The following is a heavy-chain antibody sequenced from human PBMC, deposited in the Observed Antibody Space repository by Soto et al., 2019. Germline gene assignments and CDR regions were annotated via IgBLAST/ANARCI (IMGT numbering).Heavy chain of an antibody. V-gene: IGHV3-21*01. CDR3: ARDGVGYCSGGSCPHYYYYYYMDV. Sequence: GGFLRLSCAAPGFTFSSYSMNWVRQAPGKGLEWVSSISSSSSYIYYADSVKGRFTISRDNAKNSLYLQMNSLRAEETAVYYCARDGVGYCSGGSCPHYYYYYYMDVWGKGTTVTVSS. CDR2: ISSSSSYI. CDR1: GFTFSSYS. D-gene: IGHD2-15*01. J-gene: IGHJ6*03.